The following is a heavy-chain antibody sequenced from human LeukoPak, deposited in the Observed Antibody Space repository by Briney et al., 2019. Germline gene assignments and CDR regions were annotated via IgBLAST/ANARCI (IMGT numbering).Heavy chain of an antibody. V-gene: IGHV3-23*01. Sequence: GGSLRLSCAASGFTFSDYPMSWVRQAPGKGLEWVSVISGSGETIYYADSVKGRFTISRDNSRRTLYLQMNGLRADDTAVYYCAKDRTRGWYLGYDAFDVWGQGTMVTVSS. CDR3: AKDRTRGWYLGYDAFDV. CDR2: ISGSGETI. J-gene: IGHJ3*01. D-gene: IGHD6-19*01. CDR1: GFTFSDYP.